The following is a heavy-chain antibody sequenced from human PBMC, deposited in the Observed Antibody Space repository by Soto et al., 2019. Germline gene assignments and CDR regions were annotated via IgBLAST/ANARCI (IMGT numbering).Heavy chain of an antibody. CDR2: IIPIFGTA. V-gene: IGHV1-69*13. D-gene: IGHD6-13*01. CDR3: ARAGRGIAAATYYYYYYGMDV. CDR1: GGTFSIYA. Sequence: SVKLSWKASGGTFSIYAISWVRQAPGQGLEWMGGIIPIFGTANYAQKFQGRVTITADESTSTAYMELSSLRSEDTAVYYCARAGRGIAAATYYYYYYGMDVWGQGTTVTVSS. J-gene: IGHJ6*02.